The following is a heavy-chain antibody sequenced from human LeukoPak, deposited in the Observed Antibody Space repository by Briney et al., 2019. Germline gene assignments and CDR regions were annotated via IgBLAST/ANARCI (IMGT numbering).Heavy chain of an antibody. CDR3: ARGTIGGNPASAY. D-gene: IGHD4-23*01. CDR1: GFTFSTYE. Sequence: GGSLRLSCAASGFTFSTYEMNWVRQAPGKGLEWVSSIGTDGYSYSAVSVKGRFTISRNNAKSTLYLQMDSLTVEDTALYYCARGTIGGNPASAYWGQGTLVTVSS. J-gene: IGHJ4*02. V-gene: IGHV3-21*06. CDR2: IGTDGYS.